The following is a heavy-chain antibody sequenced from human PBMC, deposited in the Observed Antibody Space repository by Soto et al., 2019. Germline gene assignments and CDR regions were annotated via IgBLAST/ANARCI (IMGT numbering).Heavy chain of an antibody. D-gene: IGHD6-13*01. Sequence: QVQLQQWGAGLLKPSETLSLTCAVYGGSFSGYYWSWIRQPPGKGLEWIGEINHSGSTNYNPSLKSRVTISVDTSKNQFSLKLSSVTAADTAVYYCARRRGYSSSWYPTYGMDVWGQGTTVTVSS. CDR2: INHSGST. V-gene: IGHV4-34*01. CDR1: GGSFSGYY. CDR3: ARRRGYSSSWYPTYGMDV. J-gene: IGHJ6*02.